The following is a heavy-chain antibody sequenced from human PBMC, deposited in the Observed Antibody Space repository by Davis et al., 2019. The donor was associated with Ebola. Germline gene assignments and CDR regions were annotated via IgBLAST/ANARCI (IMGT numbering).Heavy chain of an antibody. J-gene: IGHJ6*02. CDR1: GGTFSSYA. CDR3: ARAGGGYYYYGMDV. Sequence: SVKVSCKASGGTFSSYAISWVRQAPGQGLEWMGRIIPILGIANYAQKFQGRVTITADKSTSTGYMELSSLRSEDTAVYYCARAGGGYYYYGMDVWGQGTTVTVSS. CDR2: IIPILGIA. V-gene: IGHV1-69*04. D-gene: IGHD3-10*01.